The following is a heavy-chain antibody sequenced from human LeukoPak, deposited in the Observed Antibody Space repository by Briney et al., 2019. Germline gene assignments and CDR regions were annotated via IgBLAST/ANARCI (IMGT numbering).Heavy chain of an antibody. CDR3: AKDPGGAAAENWFDP. D-gene: IGHD6-13*01. Sequence: GGSLRLSCAASGFTFSSYAMSWVRQAPGKGLEWVSTIGGSGGSTYYADSVKGRFTISRDNSKNTLYLQMNSLRAEDTAVYYRAKDPGGAAAENWFDPWGQGTLVTVSS. V-gene: IGHV3-23*01. CDR2: IGGSGGST. CDR1: GFTFSSYA. J-gene: IGHJ5*02.